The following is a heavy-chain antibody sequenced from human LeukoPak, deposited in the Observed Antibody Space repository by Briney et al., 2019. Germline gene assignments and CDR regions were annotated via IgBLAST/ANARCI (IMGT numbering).Heavy chain of an antibody. V-gene: IGHV4-39*01. J-gene: IGHJ4*02. CDR3: ASPDTAMVNGY. CDR2: IYYSGST. Sequence: ASETLSLTCTVSGGSISSSSFSWGWIRQPPGKGLEWIGSIYYSGSTYYNPSLESRVIISLDTSKNQFSLKLRSVTAADTAVYYCASPDTAMVNGYWGQGTLVTVSS. CDR1: GGSISSSSFS. D-gene: IGHD5-18*01.